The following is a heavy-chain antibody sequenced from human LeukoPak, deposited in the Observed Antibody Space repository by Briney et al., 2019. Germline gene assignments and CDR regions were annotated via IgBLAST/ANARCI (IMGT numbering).Heavy chain of an antibody. Sequence: SETPSLTCTVSGGSISSYYWSWIRQPPGKGLEWIGYIYYSGSTNYNPSLKSRVTISVDTSKNQFSLKLSSVTAADTAVYCCARYDFWSGYGAAFDYRGQGTLVTVSS. CDR1: GGSISSYY. D-gene: IGHD3-3*01. J-gene: IGHJ4*02. V-gene: IGHV4-59*08. CDR2: IYYSGST. CDR3: ARYDFWSGYGAAFDY.